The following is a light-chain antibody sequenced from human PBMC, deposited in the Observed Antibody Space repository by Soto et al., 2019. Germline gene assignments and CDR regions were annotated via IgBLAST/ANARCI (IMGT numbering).Light chain of an antibody. CDR3: LQDYIYPYT. J-gene: IGKJ2*01. CDR1: QGISTY. Sequence: IQMTQSPSSLSASVGDRLTITCRASQGISTYLNWYQQKPGKAPKLLIHSASLLQDGVPPRFSGGGSGTDFTLTIDSLQPEDFATYYCLQDYIYPYTFGQGTKVDIK. V-gene: IGKV1-6*01. CDR2: SAS.